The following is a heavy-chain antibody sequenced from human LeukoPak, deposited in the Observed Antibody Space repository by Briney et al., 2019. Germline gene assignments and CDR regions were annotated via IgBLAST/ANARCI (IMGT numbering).Heavy chain of an antibody. D-gene: IGHD4-11*01. CDR3: GRGEPYSNYVPDY. CDR2: IIPIFGTA. J-gene: IGHJ4*02. V-gene: IGHV1-69*05. CDR1: GGTFSSYA. Sequence: GSSVKVSCKASGGTFSSYAISWVRQAPGQGLEWMGRIIPIFGTANYAQKFQGRVTITTDESTSTAYMELSSLRSEDTAVYYCGRGEPYSNYVPDYWGQGTPVTVSS.